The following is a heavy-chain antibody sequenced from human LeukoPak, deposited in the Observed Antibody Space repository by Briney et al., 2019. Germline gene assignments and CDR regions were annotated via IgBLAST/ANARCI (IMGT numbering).Heavy chain of an antibody. CDR1: GYTFTGYY. Sequence: ASVKVSCKASGYTFTGYYMHWVRQAPGQGLEWMGWINPNSGGTNYAQKFQGWVTMTRDTSISTVYMELSSLRSEGTAVYYCARDYTTDTAMVWGQGTLVTVSS. J-gene: IGHJ4*02. CDR2: INPNSGGT. CDR3: ARDYTTDTAMV. D-gene: IGHD5-18*01. V-gene: IGHV1-2*04.